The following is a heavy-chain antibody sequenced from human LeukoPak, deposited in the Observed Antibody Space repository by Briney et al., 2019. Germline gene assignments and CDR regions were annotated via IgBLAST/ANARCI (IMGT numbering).Heavy chain of an antibody. CDR2: IRYDGNDK. J-gene: IGHJ5*02. CDR3: AKDLMRDRWFGES. Sequence: GGSLRLSCVASGFTVSSNYMSWVRQAPGKGLEWVSFIRYDGNDKFYADSVKGRFAISRDTSRNTLYLQMNSLRVEDTAVYYCAKDLMRDRWFGESWGQGTLVTVSS. V-gene: IGHV3-30*02. D-gene: IGHD3-10*01. CDR1: GFTVSSNY.